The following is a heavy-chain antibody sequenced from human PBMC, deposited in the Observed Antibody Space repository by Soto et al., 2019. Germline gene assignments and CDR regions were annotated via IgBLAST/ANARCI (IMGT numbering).Heavy chain of an antibody. Sequence: QVQLVQSGAEVKKPGASVKVSCKASGYTFTSYGISWVRQAPGQGLEWMGWISADNGNTNYAQKLQSRATMTTATTTSTAFMGLRSLRSADKYVSNCSRDAPAPREWGQGTLVTVSS. J-gene: IGHJ4*02. CDR2: ISADNGNT. V-gene: IGHV1-18*01. CDR1: GYTFTSYG. CDR3: SRDAPAPRE.